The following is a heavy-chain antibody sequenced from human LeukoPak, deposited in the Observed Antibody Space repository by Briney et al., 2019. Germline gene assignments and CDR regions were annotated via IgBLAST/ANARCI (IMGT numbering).Heavy chain of an antibody. D-gene: IGHD6-19*01. V-gene: IGHV4-34*01. CDR3: ARGLYSSGWYPGY. Sequence: SETLSLTCAVYGGSFSGYYWGWIRQPPGKGLEWIGEINHSGSTNYNPSLKSRVTISVDTSKNQFSLKLSSVTAADTAVYYCARGLYSSGWYPGYWGQGTLVTVSS. CDR2: INHSGST. CDR1: GGSFSGYY. J-gene: IGHJ4*02.